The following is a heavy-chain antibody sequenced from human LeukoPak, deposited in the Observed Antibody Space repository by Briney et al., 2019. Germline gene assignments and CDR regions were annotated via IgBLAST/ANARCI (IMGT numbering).Heavy chain of an antibody. V-gene: IGHV3-66*01. J-gene: IGHJ4*02. CDR1: GFTVSSNY. CDR3: ARDSGYSNYGFDY. CDR2: IYSGGST. D-gene: IGHD4-11*01. Sequence: PGGSLRLSCAASGFTVSSNYMSWVRQAPGKGLEWVTVIYSGGSTYYADSVKGRFTISRDNSKNTLYLQMNSLRAEDTAVYYCARDSGYSNYGFDYWGQGTLVTVSS.